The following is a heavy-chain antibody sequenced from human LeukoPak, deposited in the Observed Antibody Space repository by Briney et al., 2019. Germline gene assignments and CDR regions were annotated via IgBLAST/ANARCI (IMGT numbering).Heavy chain of an antibody. J-gene: IGHJ3*02. V-gene: IGHV3-30*03. Sequence: GGSLRLSCAASGFTFSSYGMHWVRQAPGKGLEWVAVISYDGSNKYYADSVKGRFTISRDNSKNTLDLQMNSLRPEDTAVYYCARRGLLGDGLDIWGQGTMVTVSS. CDR2: ISYDGSNK. CDR3: ARRGLLGDGLDI. D-gene: IGHD3-10*01. CDR1: GFTFSSYG.